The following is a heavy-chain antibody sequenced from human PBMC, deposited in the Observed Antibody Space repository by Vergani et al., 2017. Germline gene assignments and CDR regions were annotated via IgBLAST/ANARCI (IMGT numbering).Heavy chain of an antibody. Sequence: QVQLQQWGAGLLKPSETLSLTCAVYGGSFSGYYWSWIRQPPGKGLEWIGEINHSGSTNYNPSLKSRVTISVDTAKNQFSLKLSSVTAADTAVYYCARGTRARRFDYWGQGTLVTVSS. D-gene: IGHD6-6*01. CDR3: ARGTRARRFDY. CDR2: INHSGST. J-gene: IGHJ4*02. V-gene: IGHV4-34*01. CDR1: GGSFSGYY.